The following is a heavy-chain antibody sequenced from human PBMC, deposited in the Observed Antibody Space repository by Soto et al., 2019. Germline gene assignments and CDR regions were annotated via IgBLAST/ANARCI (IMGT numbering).Heavy chain of an antibody. CDR2: ISYDGSNS. V-gene: IGHV3-30-3*01. J-gene: IGHJ4*02. CDR3: ARDLRVRGQDRPRFGFER. D-gene: IGHD3-3*01. Sequence: VRLVESGGGVVQPGKSLRLSCAASGFTFNAYAVHWVRQAPGKGPEWVAVISYDGSNSYYVGSVKGRFTISRDNYKNTLYLQMDNLRIEDTAVYYCARDLRVRGQDRPRFGFERWGQGTLVTVSS. CDR1: GFTFNAYA.